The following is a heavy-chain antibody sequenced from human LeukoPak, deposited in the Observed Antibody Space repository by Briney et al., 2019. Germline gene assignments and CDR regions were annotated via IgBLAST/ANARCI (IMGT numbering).Heavy chain of an antibody. CDR1: GDSISLSFYY. CDR3: ARVDGNWVSRPFDL. Sequence: PSETLSLTCSVSGDSISLSFYYWGWIRQPPGKALEWIGSVYYSGTTSYNPSLKSRVTISVDMSKNHFSLRLRSVTAADTALYYCARVDGNWVSRPFDLWGQGTMVTVSS. V-gene: IGHV4-39*07. CDR2: VYYSGTT. J-gene: IGHJ3*01. D-gene: IGHD1-1*01.